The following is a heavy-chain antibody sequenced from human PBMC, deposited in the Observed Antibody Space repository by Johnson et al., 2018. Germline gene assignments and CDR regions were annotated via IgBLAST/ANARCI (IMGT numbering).Heavy chain of an antibody. CDR1: GFIFSDSA. Sequence: VQLVQSGGGLVQPGGSLKLSCAASGFIFSDSALHWVRRASGKGLEWVGRVRTKVNDYVTASAESVQGRFTFSRDDSKNTAYLQMDLLKAEDTGVYYCAKSVGAFPHKVGVAYDAFDIWGQGTMVTVSS. J-gene: IGHJ3*02. CDR3: AKSVGAFPHKVGVAYDAFDI. D-gene: IGHD1-26*01. CDR2: VRTKVNDYVT. V-gene: IGHV3-73*01.